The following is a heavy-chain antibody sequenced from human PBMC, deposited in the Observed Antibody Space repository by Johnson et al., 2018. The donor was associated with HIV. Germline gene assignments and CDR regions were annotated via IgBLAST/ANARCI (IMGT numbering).Heavy chain of an antibody. CDR2: ISGSGGST. CDR1: GFTFSSYA. Sequence: VQLVESGGGLVQPGGSLRLSCAASGFTFSSYAMSWVRQAPGKGLEWVSAISGSGGSTYYADSVKCRFTISRQNAKKSVYLQMNSLRAEDTAVYYCARGQQLWDDAFDIWGQGTMVTVSS. D-gene: IGHD6-13*01. V-gene: IGHV3-23*04. J-gene: IGHJ3*02. CDR3: ARGQQLWDDAFDI.